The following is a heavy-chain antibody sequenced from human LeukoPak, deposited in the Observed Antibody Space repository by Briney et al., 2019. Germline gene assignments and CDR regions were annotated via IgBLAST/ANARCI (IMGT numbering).Heavy chain of an antibody. CDR3: ASSTYSSSPS. CDR2: INQDGSEK. V-gene: IGHV3-7*01. CDR1: GFTFSTYW. D-gene: IGHD6-6*01. J-gene: IGHJ5*02. Sequence: GESLRLSCAASGFTFSTYWMIWVRQAPGRGLEWVANINQDGSEKYYVGSVEGRFTISRDNAKNSLYLQMNSLRGEDSALYYCASSTYSSSPSWGQGTLVTVSS.